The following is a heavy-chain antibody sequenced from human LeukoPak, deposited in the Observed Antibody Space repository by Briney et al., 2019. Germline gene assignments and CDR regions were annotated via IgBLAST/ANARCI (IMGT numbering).Heavy chain of an antibody. V-gene: IGHV1-69*13. CDR2: IIPIFGTA. CDR1: GGTFSSYA. Sequence: SVKVSCKASGGTFSSYAISGVRQAPGQGLEWMGGIIPIFGTAHYAQKFEGRVTITADEPTSTAYMELSSLRSEDTVVYCCARGQDIVVVPAANRVNYYYGMDVWGKGTTVTVSS. CDR3: ARGQDIVVVPAANRVNYYYGMDV. J-gene: IGHJ6*04. D-gene: IGHD2-2*01.